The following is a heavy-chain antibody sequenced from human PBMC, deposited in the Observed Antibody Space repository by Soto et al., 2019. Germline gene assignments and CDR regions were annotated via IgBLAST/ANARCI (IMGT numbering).Heavy chain of an antibody. V-gene: IGHV4-4*02. J-gene: IGHJ3*01. CDR3: ARKPDVATAKVGGGYVFDV. Sequence: QVQLQESGPGLVKPSGTLSLTCAASSGSIFTTNWWSWVGQSPGRGLQWIGDIYHSGSPKYNPSLKSRVSIAIDESRDRFFLNLASVTAADTAVYYGARKPDVATAKVGGGYVFDVWGQGTMVTVSS. CDR1: SGSIFTTNW. D-gene: IGHD3-16*01. CDR2: IYHSGSP.